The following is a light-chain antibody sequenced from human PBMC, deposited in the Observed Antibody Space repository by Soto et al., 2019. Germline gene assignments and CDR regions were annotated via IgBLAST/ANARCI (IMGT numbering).Light chain of an antibody. CDR3: QQHNGRLT. Sequence: DIVMTQSPDSLAVSLGERATINCKSSQSVLYSSNNKNYLAWYQQKPGQPPKLLIYWASTRESGVPDRFSGSGSGTDFTLVISSLQPEDFGTYYCQQHNGRLTFGGGTKVEIK. V-gene: IGKV4-1*01. J-gene: IGKJ4*01. CDR1: QSVLYSSNNKNY. CDR2: WAS.